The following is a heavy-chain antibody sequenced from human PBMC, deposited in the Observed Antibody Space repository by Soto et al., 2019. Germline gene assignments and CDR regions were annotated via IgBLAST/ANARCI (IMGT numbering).Heavy chain of an antibody. CDR1: GFTFSDYY. J-gene: IGHJ3*02. CDR2: ISSSSSYT. V-gene: IGHV3-11*06. CDR3: ARVVGANAFDI. Sequence: PGGSLRLSCAASGFTFSDYYMSWIRQAPGKGLEWVSYISSSSSYTNYADSVKGRFTISRDNAKNSLYLQMNGLRAEDTAVYYCARVVGANAFDICGQGPMVTVSS. D-gene: IGHD1-26*01.